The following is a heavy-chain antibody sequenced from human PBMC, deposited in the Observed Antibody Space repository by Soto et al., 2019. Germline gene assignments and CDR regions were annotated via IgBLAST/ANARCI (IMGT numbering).Heavy chain of an antibody. CDR3: ARPHYYYYYMDV. CDR2: INHSGST. Sequence: SETLSLTCAVYGGSSSGYYWSWIRQPPGKGLEWIGEINHSGSTNYNPSLKSRVTISVDTSKNQFSLKLSSVTAADTAVYYCARPHYYYYYMDVWGKGTTVTVSS. J-gene: IGHJ6*03. V-gene: IGHV4-34*01. CDR1: GGSSSGYY.